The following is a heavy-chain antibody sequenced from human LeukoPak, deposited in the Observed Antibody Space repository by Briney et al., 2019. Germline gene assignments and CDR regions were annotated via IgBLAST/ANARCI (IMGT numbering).Heavy chain of an antibody. J-gene: IGHJ4*02. CDR2: IRSKAYGVTT. Sequence: GRSLRLSCTGSGFTFGDYAMSWVRQAPGKGLEWVGFIRSKAYGVTTEYAASVKGRFTISRDDSKSIAYLQMNSLKTEDTAVYYCTRSTPYYYDSSGYYQNFVYWGQGTLVTVSS. CDR3: TRSTPYYYDSSGYYQNFVY. D-gene: IGHD3-22*01. V-gene: IGHV3-49*04. CDR1: GFTFGDYA.